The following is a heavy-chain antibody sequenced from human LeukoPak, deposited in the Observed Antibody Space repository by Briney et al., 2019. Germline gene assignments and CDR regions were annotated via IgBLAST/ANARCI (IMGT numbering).Heavy chain of an antibody. Sequence: PSQTLSLTCTVSGGSISSSSYYWGWIRQPPGKGLEWIGSIYYSGSTYYNPSLKSRVTISVDTSKNQFSLKLSSVTAADTAVYYCARGRSWEHYFDYWGQGTLVTVSS. J-gene: IGHJ4*02. CDR2: IYYSGST. V-gene: IGHV4-39*07. CDR1: GGSISSSSYY. CDR3: ARGRSWEHYFDY. D-gene: IGHD6-13*01.